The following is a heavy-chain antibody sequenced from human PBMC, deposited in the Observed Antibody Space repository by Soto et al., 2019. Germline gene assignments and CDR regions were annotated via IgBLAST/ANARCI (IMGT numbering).Heavy chain of an antibody. D-gene: IGHD3-10*01. CDR1: GGSISSYY. V-gene: IGHV4-59*01. Sequence: SETLSLTCTVSGGSISSYYWSWIRQPPGKGLEWIGYIYYSGSTNYNPSHKSRVTISVDTSKNQFSLKLSSVTAADTAVYYCAREKRGVDAFDIWGQGTMVTVSS. J-gene: IGHJ3*02. CDR3: AREKRGVDAFDI. CDR2: IYYSGST.